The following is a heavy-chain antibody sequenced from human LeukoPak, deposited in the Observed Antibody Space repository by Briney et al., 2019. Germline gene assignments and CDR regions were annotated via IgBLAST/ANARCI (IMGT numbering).Heavy chain of an antibody. Sequence: SETLSLTCDVSGGSIDSTNWWNWVRQPPGKGLEWIGEIHHDGRINYNPSLKSRVTLSVDKSKNQFSLKLSSVTAADTAVYYCARIMLSWREFDCWGQGTLVTVSS. J-gene: IGHJ4*02. CDR2: IHHDGRI. CDR3: ARIMLSWREFDC. V-gene: IGHV4/OR15-8*01. D-gene: IGHD3-16*01. CDR1: GGSIDSTNW.